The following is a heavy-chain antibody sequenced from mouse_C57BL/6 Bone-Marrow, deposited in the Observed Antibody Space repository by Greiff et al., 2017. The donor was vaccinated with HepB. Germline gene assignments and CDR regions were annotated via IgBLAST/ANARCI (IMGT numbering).Heavy chain of an antibody. V-gene: IGHV5-6*01. D-gene: IGHD2-14*01. J-gene: IGHJ2*01. CDR2: ISTGGTYT. Sequence: EVQRVESGGDLVKPGGSLKLSCAASGFTFSTSGMSWVRQTPDKRLEWVATISTGGTYTYYPDSVKGRFTISRDTAKSTLFLQMSRLESEDTAIYYCARDRFDYYFDYWGQGTTLTVSS. CDR3: ARDRFDYYFDY. CDR1: GFTFSTSG.